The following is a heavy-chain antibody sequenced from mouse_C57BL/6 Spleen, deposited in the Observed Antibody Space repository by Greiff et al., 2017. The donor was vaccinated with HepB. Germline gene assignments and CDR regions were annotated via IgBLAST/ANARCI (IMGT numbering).Heavy chain of an antibody. CDR2: IRSKSNNYAT. Sequence: EVMLVESGGGLVQPKGSLKLSCAASGFSFNTYAMNWVRQAPGKGLEWVARIRSKSNNYATYYADSVKDRFTISRDDSESMLYLQMNNLKTEDTAMYYCVRHEGWMDYWGQGTSVTVSS. CDR3: VRHEGWMDY. J-gene: IGHJ4*01. D-gene: IGHD2-3*01. CDR1: GFSFNTYA. V-gene: IGHV10-1*01.